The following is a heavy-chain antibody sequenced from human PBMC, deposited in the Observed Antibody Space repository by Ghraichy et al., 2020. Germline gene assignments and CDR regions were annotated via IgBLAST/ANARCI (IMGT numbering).Heavy chain of an antibody. D-gene: IGHD1-14*01. CDR1: GFTFTNSW. CDR3: ARDISRPGIIWGVIDY. J-gene: IGHJ4*02. V-gene: IGHV3-7*04. CDR2: IKPDGSET. Sequence: GGSLRLSCAASGFTFTNSWMTWVRQAPGKGLEWVANIKPDGSETYYVGSVKGRFIISRDNAKNSLYLQMNSLRAEDTAVYYCARDISRPGIIWGVIDYWGQGTLVTVSS.